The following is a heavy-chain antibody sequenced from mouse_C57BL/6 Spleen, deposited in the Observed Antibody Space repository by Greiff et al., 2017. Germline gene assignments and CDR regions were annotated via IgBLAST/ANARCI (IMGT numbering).Heavy chain of an antibody. CDR3: ARTGYYGSSGDY. CDR2: IDPSDSET. V-gene: IGHV1-52*01. D-gene: IGHD1-1*01. Sequence: QAQLQQPGAELVRPGSSVKLSCKASGYTFTSYWMHWVKQRPIQGLEWIGNIDPSDSETHYNQKFKDKATLTVDKSSSTAYMQLSSLTSEDSAVYYCARTGYYGSSGDYWGQGTTLTVSS. J-gene: IGHJ2*01. CDR1: GYTFTSYW.